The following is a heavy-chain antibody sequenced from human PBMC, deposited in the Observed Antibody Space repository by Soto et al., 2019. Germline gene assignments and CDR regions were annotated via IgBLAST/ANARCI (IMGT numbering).Heavy chain of an antibody. CDR1: GFAFSSYW. D-gene: IGHD1-1*01. Sequence: QLVESGGDSVQTGGSLRRSCAASGFAFSSYWMHWVRQAPGKGLVWVSRINSDGSDTGYADSVKGRFIISRDNAKSTLFLQMHNLRAEDTALYYCARDPTTGLDYWGQGTLVTVSS. J-gene: IGHJ4*02. CDR2: INSDGSDT. V-gene: IGHV3-74*01. CDR3: ARDPTTGLDY.